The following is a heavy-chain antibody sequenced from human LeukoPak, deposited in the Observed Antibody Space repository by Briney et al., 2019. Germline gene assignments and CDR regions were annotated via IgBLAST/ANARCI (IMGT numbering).Heavy chain of an antibody. CDR1: GDIVSSKSAA. Sequence: SQTLSLTCVISGDIVSSKSAAWNWIRQSPSGGLEWLGRTYYRSKWFFDYAVSMKSRLTINSDTSQSHFSLQLRSVTPEDTAVYYCARGDYDTSGGGFDIWGQGTLVTVSS. J-gene: IGHJ3*02. D-gene: IGHD3-22*01. V-gene: IGHV6-1*01. CDR2: TYYRSKWFF. CDR3: ARGDYDTSGGGFDI.